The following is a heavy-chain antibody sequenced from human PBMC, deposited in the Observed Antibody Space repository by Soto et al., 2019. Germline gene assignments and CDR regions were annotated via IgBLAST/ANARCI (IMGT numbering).Heavy chain of an antibody. V-gene: IGHV1-69*01. CDR1: GGTFSSYA. CDR2: IIPIVGTA. CDR3: ASVYCTNGVCYPAPFDY. J-gene: IGHJ4*02. Sequence: QVQLVQSGAEVKKPGSSVKVSCKASGGTFSSYAISWVRQAPGQGLEWMGGIIPIVGTANYAQKFQGRVTITADESTSTAHMELSSLRSEDTAVYYCASVYCTNGVCYPAPFDYWGQGTLVTVSS. D-gene: IGHD2-8*01.